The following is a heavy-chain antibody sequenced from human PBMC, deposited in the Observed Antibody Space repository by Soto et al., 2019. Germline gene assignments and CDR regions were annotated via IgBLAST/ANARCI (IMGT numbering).Heavy chain of an antibody. Sequence: QVQLVESGGGVVQPGRSLRLSCAASGFTFSSYAMHWVRQAPGKGLEWVAVISYDGSNKYYADSVKGRFTISRDNSKNTLYLQMNSLRAEDTAVYYCARARSDYGDNDAFDIWGQGTMVTVSS. V-gene: IGHV3-30-3*01. D-gene: IGHD4-17*01. CDR3: ARARSDYGDNDAFDI. CDR2: ISYDGSNK. J-gene: IGHJ3*02. CDR1: GFTFSSYA.